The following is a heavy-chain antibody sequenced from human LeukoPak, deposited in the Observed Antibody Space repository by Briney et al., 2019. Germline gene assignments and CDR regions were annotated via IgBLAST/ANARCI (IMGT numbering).Heavy chain of an antibody. CDR1: GGSISSYY. CDR2: IYTSGST. CDR3: ASIVVVPAATDGMWFDP. V-gene: IGHV4-4*07. J-gene: IGHJ5*02. D-gene: IGHD2-2*01. Sequence: SETLSLTCTVSGGSISSYYLSWIRQPAGKGLEWIGRIYTSGSTNYNPSLKSRVTMSVDTSKNQFSLKLSSVTAADTAVYYCASIVVVPAATDGMWFDPWGQGTLVTVSS.